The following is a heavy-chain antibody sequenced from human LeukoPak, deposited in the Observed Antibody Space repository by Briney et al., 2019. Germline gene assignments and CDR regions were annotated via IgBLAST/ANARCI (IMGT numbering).Heavy chain of an antibody. CDR1: GYTFTGYY. Sequence: ASVKVSCEASGYTFTGYYMHWVRQAPGQGLEWMGWIKADSGGTRYAQQFQGRVTMTRDTSISAAYMELSRLRSDDTAMYYCATNNFGFWGQGTLVTVSS. J-gene: IGHJ4*02. V-gene: IGHV1-2*02. CDR3: ATNNFGF. CDR2: IKADSGGT.